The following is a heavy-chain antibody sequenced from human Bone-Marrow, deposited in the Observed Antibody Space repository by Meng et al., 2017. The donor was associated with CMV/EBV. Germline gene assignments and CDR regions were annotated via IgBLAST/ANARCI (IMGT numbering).Heavy chain of an antibody. V-gene: IGHV4-34*01. Sequence: SEPLSLTCAVYGGSFSDYYWSWFRQPPGEGLEWIGDISHSGSTNYNPSLKSRVTISIDTSKKQFSLRLRSVTAADTAVFYCARQLIYYYGADVWGQGTTVTVSS. J-gene: IGHJ6*02. CDR1: GGSFSDYY. D-gene: IGHD3-10*01. CDR3: ARQLIYYYGADV. CDR2: ISHSGST.